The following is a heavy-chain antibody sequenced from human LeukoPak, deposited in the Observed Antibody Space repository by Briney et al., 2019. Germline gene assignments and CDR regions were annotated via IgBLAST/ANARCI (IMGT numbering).Heavy chain of an antibody. V-gene: IGHV3-23*01. CDR3: ARGESFAFDV. Sequence: GGSLRLSCVGSGFIFSSYDMGWVRQAPGKGLEWVSSISRAGDRKYYEDSVNGRFTISRDNSRNTMYLQMSSLRAEDTAVYYCARGESFAFDVWGQGTMVTVSS. CDR1: GFIFSSYD. J-gene: IGHJ3*01. CDR2: ISRAGDRK.